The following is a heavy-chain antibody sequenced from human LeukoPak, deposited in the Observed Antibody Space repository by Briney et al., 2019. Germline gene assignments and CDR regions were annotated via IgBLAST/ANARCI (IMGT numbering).Heavy chain of an antibody. CDR3: AKDRAVAGLYYYYYGMDV. CDR1: GFTFSSYA. J-gene: IGHJ6*02. CDR2: INGSGGST. D-gene: IGHD6-19*01. Sequence: GGSLRLSCAASGFTFSSYAMSWVRQAPGKGLEWVSAINGSGGSTYYADSVKGRFTISRDNSKNTLYLQMNSLRAEDTAVYYCAKDRAVAGLYYYYYGMDVWGQGTTVTVSS. V-gene: IGHV3-23*01.